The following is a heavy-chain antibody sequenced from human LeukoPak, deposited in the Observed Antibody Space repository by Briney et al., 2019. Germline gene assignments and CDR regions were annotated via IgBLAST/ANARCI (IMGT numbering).Heavy chain of an antibody. Sequence: GGSLRLSCAASGFTFSSYEMNWVRQAPGKGLEWVSYISSSGSTIYYADSVKGRFTISRDNAKNSLYLQMNSLRAEDTAVYYCARGSWYYYDSSGYHDYWGQGTLVTVSS. CDR2: ISSSGSTI. D-gene: IGHD3-22*01. CDR1: GFTFSSYE. CDR3: ARGSWYYYDSSGYHDY. V-gene: IGHV3-48*03. J-gene: IGHJ4*02.